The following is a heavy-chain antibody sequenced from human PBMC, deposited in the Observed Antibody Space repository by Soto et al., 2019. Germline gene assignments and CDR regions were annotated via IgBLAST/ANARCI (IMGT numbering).Heavy chain of an antibody. J-gene: IGHJ4*02. CDR2: IYWDDDK. CDR1: GFSLSKSGVG. V-gene: IGHV2-5*02. CDR3: ARRGSPYYYGSGTYYKRGYYFDY. Sequence: SGPTLVNPTQTLTLTCSFCGFSLSKSGVGVGWIRQPPGKALEWLALIYWDDDKRYSPSLKSRLTITKDTSKNQVVLTMTNMDPVDTATYFCARRGSPYYYGSGTYYKRGYYFDYWGQGALVTVSS. D-gene: IGHD3-10*01.